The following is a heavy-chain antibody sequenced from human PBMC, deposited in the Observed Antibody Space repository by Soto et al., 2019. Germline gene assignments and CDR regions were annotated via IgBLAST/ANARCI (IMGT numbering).Heavy chain of an antibody. CDR1: GFTFTTYS. Sequence: GGSLRLSCATSGFTFTTYSMNWVRQAPGKGLEWVSSISGTGGQTYHADSVKGRFTISRDNSKETLSLQMDSLRAEDTATYFCVKDQSPRAGGGSVGDHWGPGTLVTVSS. CDR2: ISGTGGQT. V-gene: IGHV3-23*01. J-gene: IGHJ4*02. D-gene: IGHD6-13*01. CDR3: VKDQSPRAGGGSVGDH.